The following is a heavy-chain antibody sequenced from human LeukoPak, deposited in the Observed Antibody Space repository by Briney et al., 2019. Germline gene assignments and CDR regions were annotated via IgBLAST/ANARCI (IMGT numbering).Heavy chain of an antibody. Sequence: ASVKVSCKASGYTFTGYYMHWVRQAPGQGLEWMGWINPNSGGTNYARKFRGRVTMTRDTSITTAYMEVSGLRSDDTAVYFCTRVEIDGPDFDQWGQGTLVTVSS. J-gene: IGHJ4*02. V-gene: IGHV1-2*02. CDR3: TRVEIDGPDFDQ. CDR1: GYTFTGYY. CDR2: INPNSGGT. D-gene: IGHD5-24*01.